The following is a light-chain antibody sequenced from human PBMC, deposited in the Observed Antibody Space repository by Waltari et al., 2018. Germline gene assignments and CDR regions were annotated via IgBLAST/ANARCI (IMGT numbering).Light chain of an antibody. V-gene: IGKV1-5*03. CDR3: QQYDIYSYT. CDR2: NAS. Sequence: DIQMTQPPSTLSASVGDKDTITCRASQSISIWVAWYQQKPGKAPKLLIYNASTLESGVPSRFSGGGSGTEFTLTISSLQADDFATYYCQQYDIYSYTFGQGTKLEIK. J-gene: IGKJ2*01. CDR1: QSISIW.